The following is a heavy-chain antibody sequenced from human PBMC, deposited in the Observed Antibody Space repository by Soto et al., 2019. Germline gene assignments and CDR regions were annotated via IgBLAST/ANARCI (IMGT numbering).Heavy chain of an antibody. CDR2: ISGSGGST. J-gene: IGHJ2*01. CDR1: GFTFSSYA. V-gene: IGHV3-23*01. CDR3: AGYCGGDCGYFDL. Sequence: EVQLLESGGGLVQPGGSLRLSCAASGFTFSSYAMSWVRQAPGKGLEWVSAISGSGGSTYYADSVKGRFTISRDNSKNTLYLQMNSLRAEDTAVYYCAGYCGGDCGYFDLWGRGTLVTVSS. D-gene: IGHD2-21*02.